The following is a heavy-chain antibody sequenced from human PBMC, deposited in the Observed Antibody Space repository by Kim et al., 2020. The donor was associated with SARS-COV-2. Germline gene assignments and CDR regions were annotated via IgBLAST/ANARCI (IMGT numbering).Heavy chain of an antibody. J-gene: IGHJ4*02. D-gene: IGHD1-26*01. CDR2: VFFSGST. CDR1: GGSISSSSYY. Sequence: SETPSLTCTVSGGSISSSSYYWGWIRQPPGKGLEWLGSVFFSGSTYYNPSLKSRVTISVDRSKNQFSLKLSSVTAADTAVYYCARSGTDPRFDYWGQGTLVTVSS. CDR3: ARSGTDPRFDY. V-gene: IGHV4-39*01.